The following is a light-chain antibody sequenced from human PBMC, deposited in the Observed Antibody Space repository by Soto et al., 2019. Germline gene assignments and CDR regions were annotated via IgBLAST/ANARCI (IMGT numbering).Light chain of an antibody. V-gene: IGLV1-40*01. CDR1: SSNIGAGYD. CDR3: QSYDSSLSGYV. Sequence: VLTQPPSVSGAPGQRVTISCTGSSSNIGAGYDVHWYQQLPGTAPKLLIYGNSNRPSGVPDRFSGSKSGTSASLAITGLHAEDEADYYCQSYDSSLSGYVFGTGTKLTVL. J-gene: IGLJ1*01. CDR2: GNS.